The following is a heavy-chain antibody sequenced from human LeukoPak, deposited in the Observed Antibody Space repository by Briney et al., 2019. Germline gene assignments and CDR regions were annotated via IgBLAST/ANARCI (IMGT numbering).Heavy chain of an antibody. D-gene: IGHD6-13*01. Sequence: PSETLSLTCTVSGGSISSSSYYWGWIRQPPGKGLEWIGSIYYSGSTYYNPSLKSRITISVDTSKNQFSLKLSSVTAADTAVYYCARTDSYSSSWLDYWGQGTLVTVSS. V-gene: IGHV4-39*07. J-gene: IGHJ4*02. CDR2: IYYSGST. CDR3: ARTDSYSSSWLDY. CDR1: GGSISSSSYY.